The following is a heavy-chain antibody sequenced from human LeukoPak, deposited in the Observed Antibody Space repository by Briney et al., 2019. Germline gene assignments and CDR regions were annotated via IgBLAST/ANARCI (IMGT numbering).Heavy chain of an antibody. J-gene: IGHJ4*02. V-gene: IGHV3-23*01. CDR2: ISGSGGRT. D-gene: IGHD3-22*01. CDR3: AKDLLEGIYYDSSGYYDY. Sequence: GGSLRLSCAASGFNFSIYAMTWVRQAPGKGLEWVSAISGSGGRTYFADSVKGRFTISRDNSKNTLYLQMNSLRADDTAVYYCAKDLLEGIYYDSSGYYDYWGQGTLVTVSS. CDR1: GFNFSIYA.